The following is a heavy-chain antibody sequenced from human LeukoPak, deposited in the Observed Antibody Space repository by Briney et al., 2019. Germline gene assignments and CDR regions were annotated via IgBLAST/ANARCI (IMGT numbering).Heavy chain of an antibody. J-gene: IGHJ6*03. V-gene: IGHV1-18*01. D-gene: IGHD6-6*01. CDR3: ARDKWRSSSGGNYMDV. CDR2: ISGYNGNT. CDR1: GYTFTSYG. Sequence: ASVKVSCKASGYTFTSYGISWVRQAPGKGLEWMGWISGYNGNTNYAQKLQGRVTMTTDTSTSTAYMELRSLRSDDTAVYYCARDKWRSSSGGNYMDVWGEGTTVTVSS.